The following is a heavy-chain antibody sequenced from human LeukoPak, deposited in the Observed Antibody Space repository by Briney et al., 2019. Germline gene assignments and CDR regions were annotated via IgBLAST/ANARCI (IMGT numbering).Heavy chain of an antibody. CDR1: GFTFSSYA. CDR3: ARDAHSVKYYYDSSGYLDY. CDR2: ISSNGGST. J-gene: IGHJ4*02. V-gene: IGHV3-64D*09. Sequence: GGSLRLSCSASGFTFSSYAMHWVRQAPGKGLEYVSAISSNGGSTYYADSVKGRFTISRDNSKNTLYLQMSSLRAEDTAVYYCARDAHSVKYYYDSSGYLDYWGQGTLVTVSS. D-gene: IGHD3-22*01.